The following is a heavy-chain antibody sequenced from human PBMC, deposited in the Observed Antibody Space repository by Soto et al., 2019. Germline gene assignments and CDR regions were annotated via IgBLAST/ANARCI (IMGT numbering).Heavy chain of an antibody. CDR2: IYHSGST. CDR3: AREHDSSPPDY. CDR1: GGSISSGGYS. J-gene: IGHJ4*02. V-gene: IGHV4-30-2*01. D-gene: IGHD3-22*01. Sequence: ASETLSLTCAVSGGSISSGGYSWSWIRQPPGKGLEWIGYIYHSGSTYYNPSLKSRVTISVDRSKNQFSLKLSSVTAADTAVYYCAREHDSSPPDYWGQGTLVTVSS.